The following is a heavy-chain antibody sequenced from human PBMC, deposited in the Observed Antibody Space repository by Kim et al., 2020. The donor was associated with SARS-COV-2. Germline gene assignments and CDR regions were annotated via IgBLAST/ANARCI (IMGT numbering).Heavy chain of an antibody. D-gene: IGHD2-21*01. CDR3: ATYTAYFFNY. V-gene: IGHV3-73*01. J-gene: IGHJ4*02. CDR2: ISSKPKNYAT. Sequence: GGSLRLSCAASGFIFSGSTMHWVRQASGTGLEWVGRISSKPKNYATEYTVSVKCRFTVSRDDSKNTAYLQMNALKTEDTAVYYCATYTAYFFNYWGQGILVTVSS. CDR1: GFIFSGST.